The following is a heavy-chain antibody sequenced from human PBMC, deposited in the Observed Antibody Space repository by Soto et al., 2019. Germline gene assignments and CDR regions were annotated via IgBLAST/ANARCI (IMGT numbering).Heavy chain of an antibody. Sequence: QITLKESGPSLVKPTQTLTLTCTFSGFSLTNTGDTVGWIRQPPGKALEWLALVYWHDDKRYNPSLRNRLTIAKDTSKNRVVLTLANVGPVDTATYYCAHSHFEIFTGPFDSWGRGTLVTVSS. J-gene: IGHJ5*01. CDR2: VYWHDDK. D-gene: IGHD3-3*01. V-gene: IGHV2-5*01. CDR1: GFSLTNTGDT. CDR3: AHSHFEIFTGPFDS.